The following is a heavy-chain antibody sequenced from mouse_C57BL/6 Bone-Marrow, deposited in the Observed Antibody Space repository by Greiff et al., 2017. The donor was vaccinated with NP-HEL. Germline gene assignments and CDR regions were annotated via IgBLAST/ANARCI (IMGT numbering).Heavy chain of an antibody. Sequence: EVQLVESGGGLVKPGASLKLSCAASGFTFSDYGMHWVRQAPEKGLEWVAYISSCSSTIYYADTVKGRFTISRDNAKNTLFLQMTSLRSEDTAMYYCAKSYDGYGDYWGQGTSVTVSS. CDR2: ISSCSSTI. V-gene: IGHV5-17*01. CDR1: GFTFSDYG. D-gene: IGHD2-3*01. J-gene: IGHJ4*01. CDR3: AKSYDGYGDY.